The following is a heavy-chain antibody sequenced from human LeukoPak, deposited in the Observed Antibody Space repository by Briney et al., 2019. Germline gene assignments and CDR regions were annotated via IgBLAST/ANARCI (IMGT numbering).Heavy chain of an antibody. CDR3: ARVPNYGSGSGFDP. CDR2: ISWNSGSI. V-gene: IGHV3-9*01. CDR1: GFTFDDYA. Sequence: GGSLRLSCAASGFTFDDYAMHWVRQAPGKGLEWVSGISWNSGSIGYADSVKGRFTISRDNSKNTLYLQMYSLRAEDTAVYYCARVPNYGSGSGFDPWGQGTLVTVSS. D-gene: IGHD3-10*01. J-gene: IGHJ5*02.